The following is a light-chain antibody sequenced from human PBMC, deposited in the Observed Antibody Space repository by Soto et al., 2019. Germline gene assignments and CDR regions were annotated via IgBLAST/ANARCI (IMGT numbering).Light chain of an antibody. CDR2: LGS. CDR3: MQAVQSPFT. V-gene: IGKV2-28*01. J-gene: IGKJ3*01. Sequence: DIVMTQSPLSLPVTPGEPASISCRSSQSLLHSNGYNYLDWYLQKPGQSPQLLIYLGSNRASGVPDRFSGSGCGTDFTLKISSVEAEDVGVYYYMQAVQSPFTFGRGTKVDIK. CDR1: QSLLHSNGYNY.